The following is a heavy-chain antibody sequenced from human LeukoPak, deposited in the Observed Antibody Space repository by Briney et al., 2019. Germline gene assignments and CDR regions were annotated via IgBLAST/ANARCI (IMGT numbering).Heavy chain of an antibody. J-gene: IGHJ5*02. V-gene: IGHV4-39*07. CDR1: GGSVSSSTYY. D-gene: IGHD6-6*01. Sequence: SETLSLTCTVSGGSVSSSTYYWGWIRQPPGKGLEWIGSVYYTGSTNYNPSLKSRVTISVDRSKNQFSLKLSSVTAADTAVYFCARGGGYIRGIAARPLDPWGQGTQVTVSS. CDR3: ARGGGYIRGIAARPLDP. CDR2: VYYTGST.